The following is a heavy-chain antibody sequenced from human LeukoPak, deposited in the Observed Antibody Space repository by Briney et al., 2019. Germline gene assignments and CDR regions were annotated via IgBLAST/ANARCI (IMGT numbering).Heavy chain of an antibody. CDR3: AGNLLYYYYGMDV. D-gene: IGHD1-14*01. J-gene: IGHJ6*02. Sequence: GGSLRLSCAASGFTVSSNYMSWARQAPGKGLEWVSVMYSGGSTYYADSVKGRFTISRDNSKNTLYLQMNSLRAEDTAVYYCAGNLLYYYYGMDVWGQGTTVTVSS. V-gene: IGHV3-53*01. CDR2: MYSGGST. CDR1: GFTVSSNY.